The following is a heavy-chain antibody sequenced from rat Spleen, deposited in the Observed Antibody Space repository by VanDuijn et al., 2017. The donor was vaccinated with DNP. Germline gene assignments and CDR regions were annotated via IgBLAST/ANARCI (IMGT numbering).Heavy chain of an antibody. J-gene: IGHJ2*01. CDR3: ARGPNYGGYLDYFDY. D-gene: IGHD1-11*01. CDR2: INKDSRTI. Sequence: EVKLVESGGGLVQPGRSLKLSCAASGFNFNDHWMGWVRQAPGKGLERIGEINKDSRTIKYSPSLKDKFTISRDNAQNTMCLQMNKLISEDTAIYYCARGPNYGGYLDYFDYWGQGVMVTVSS. V-gene: IGHV4-2*01. CDR1: GFNFNDHW.